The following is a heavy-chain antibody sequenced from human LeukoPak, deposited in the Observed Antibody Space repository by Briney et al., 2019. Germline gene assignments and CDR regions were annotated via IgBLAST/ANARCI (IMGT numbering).Heavy chain of an antibody. CDR3: ARAPTALASFDY. D-gene: IGHD4-17*01. CDR2: INGDGSNT. CDR1: GFTFPSYW. V-gene: IGHV3-74*01. J-gene: IGHJ4*02. Sequence: GGSLRLSCAASGFTFPSYWMHWVRHAPGKGLVWVSRINGDGSNTIYADSVKGRFTVSRDNAENTLYLQVTSLRAEDTAVYYCARAPTALASFDYWGQGTLVTVSS.